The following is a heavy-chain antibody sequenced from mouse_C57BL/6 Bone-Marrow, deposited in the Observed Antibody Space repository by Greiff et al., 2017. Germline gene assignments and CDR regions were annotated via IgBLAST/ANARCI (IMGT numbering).Heavy chain of an antibody. Sequence: VQLQQSGAELVRPGSSVKLSCKASGYTFTSYWLDWVKQRPGQGLEWIGNIYPSDSETHYNQKFKDKATLTVDKSSSTAYMQLSSLTSEDSAVYYCARWDYYGSSPDYWGQGTTLTVSS. CDR3: ARWDYYGSSPDY. CDR2: IYPSDSET. V-gene: IGHV1-61*01. J-gene: IGHJ2*01. D-gene: IGHD1-1*01. CDR1: GYTFTSYW.